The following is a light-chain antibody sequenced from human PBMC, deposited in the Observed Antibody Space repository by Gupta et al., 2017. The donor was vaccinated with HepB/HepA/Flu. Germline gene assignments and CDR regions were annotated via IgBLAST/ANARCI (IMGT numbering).Light chain of an antibody. J-gene: IGLJ3*02. CDR2: CNS. Sequence: QSVLTQPPSVSGAPGQGVTISCTGSSSHIGAGYEGHWYHQLPGTDTKLLIVCNSNRPSGVPDRVLCYKADTYASREIMGLKTEEEADEYCQYYDSKMSGVVFGGGTKLTVL. CDR1: SSHIGAGYE. CDR3: QYYDSKMSGVV. V-gene: IGLV1-40*01.